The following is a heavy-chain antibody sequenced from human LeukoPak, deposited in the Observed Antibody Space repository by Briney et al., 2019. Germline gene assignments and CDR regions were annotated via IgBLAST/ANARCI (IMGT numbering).Heavy chain of an antibody. J-gene: IGHJ6*02. CDR1: GFTFSNYN. CDR3: ARFGVPYGVDV. Sequence: GGSLRLSCAASGFTFSNYNMNWVRQAPGKGLEWVSSISSSNNYIYYADSVKGRFTISRDNAKNSLYLQVSSLRAEDTAVYYCARFGVPYGVDVWGQGTTVTVSS. V-gene: IGHV3-21*01. D-gene: IGHD3-16*01. CDR2: ISSSNNYI.